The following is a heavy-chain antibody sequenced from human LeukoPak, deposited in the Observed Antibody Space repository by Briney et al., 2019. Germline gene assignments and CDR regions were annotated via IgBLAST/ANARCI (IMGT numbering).Heavy chain of an antibody. D-gene: IGHD1-26*01. J-gene: IGHJ3*02. Sequence: SETLSLTCTVSGDSISSYYWTWIRKPAGKGLDWTGRISTSGSTNYNPSLKSRVTMSLDTSKNQFSLKLSSVTAADTAVYHCARGGSGSYSAFDIWGQGTMVTVSS. CDR2: ISTSGST. V-gene: IGHV4-4*07. CDR1: GDSISSYY. CDR3: ARGGSGSYSAFDI.